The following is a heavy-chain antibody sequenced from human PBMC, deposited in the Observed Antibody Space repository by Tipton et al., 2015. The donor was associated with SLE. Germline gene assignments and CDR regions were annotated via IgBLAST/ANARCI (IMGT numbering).Heavy chain of an antibody. Sequence: TLSLTCAVYGGSFSGYYWSWIRQPPGKGLEWIGEINHSGSTNYNPSLKSRVTISVDTSKNQFSLKLSSVTAADTAVYYCARSSSWSPFDYWGQGTLVTVSS. CDR1: GGSFSGYY. V-gene: IGHV4-34*01. J-gene: IGHJ4*02. CDR2: INHSGST. CDR3: ARSSSWSPFDY. D-gene: IGHD6-13*01.